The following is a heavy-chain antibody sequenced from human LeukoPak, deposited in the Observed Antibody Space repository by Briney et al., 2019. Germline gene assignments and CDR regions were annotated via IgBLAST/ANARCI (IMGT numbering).Heavy chain of an antibody. CDR3: ARGPYGIGDYYDSSGYKI. CDR1: GGSINSYY. J-gene: IGHJ4*02. Sequence: SETLSLTCTVSGGSINSYYWSWIRQPAGKGLEWIGEINHSGSTNYNPSLKSRVTISVDTSKNQFSLKLSSVTAADTAVYYCARGPYGIGDYYDSSGYKIWGQGTLVTVSS. D-gene: IGHD3-22*01. V-gene: IGHV4-34*01. CDR2: INHSGST.